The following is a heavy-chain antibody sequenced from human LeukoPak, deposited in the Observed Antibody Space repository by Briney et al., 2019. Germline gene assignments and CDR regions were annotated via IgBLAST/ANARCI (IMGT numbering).Heavy chain of an antibody. CDR3: ARDPWFGELFSWFDP. Sequence: GASVKVSCKASGYTFTSYYMHWVRQAPGQGLEWMGRIIPILGIANYAQKFQGRVTITADKSTSTAYMELSSLRSEDAAVYYCARDPWFGELFSWFDPWGQGTLVTVSS. D-gene: IGHD3-10*01. CDR1: GYTFTSYY. V-gene: IGHV1-69*04. CDR2: IIPILGIA. J-gene: IGHJ5*02.